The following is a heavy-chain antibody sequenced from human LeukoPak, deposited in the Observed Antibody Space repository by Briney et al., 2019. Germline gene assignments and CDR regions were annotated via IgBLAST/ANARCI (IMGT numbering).Heavy chain of an antibody. J-gene: IGHJ4*02. CDR3: AKARDSSGSGSYSD. Sequence: GGSLRLSCAASGFTVSNNYMSWVRQAPGKGLEWVSVIYTGGTTYYADSVKGRFTISRDNSENTLYLQMNSLRAEDTAVYFCAKARDSSGSGSYSDWGQGTLVTVSS. CDR2: IYTGGTT. V-gene: IGHV3-53*01. D-gene: IGHD3-10*01. CDR1: GFTVSNNY.